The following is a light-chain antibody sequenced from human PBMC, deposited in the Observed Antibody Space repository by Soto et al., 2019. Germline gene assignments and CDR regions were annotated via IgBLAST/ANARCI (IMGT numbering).Light chain of an antibody. V-gene: IGKV3-15*01. CDR2: GAS. CDR1: QSVSSN. J-gene: IGKJ4*01. CDR3: QQYNNWPLT. Sequence: EIVMTQSPATLSVSPGERVTLSCRARQSVSSNLAWYQQKPGQAPRLLIYGASTRATGIPARFSGSGSGTEFTLTISSLQSEDFAVYYGQQYNNWPLTFGGGTKVEIK.